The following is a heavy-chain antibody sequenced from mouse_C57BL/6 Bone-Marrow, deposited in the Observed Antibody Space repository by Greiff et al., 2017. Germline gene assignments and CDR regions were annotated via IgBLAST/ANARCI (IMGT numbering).Heavy chain of an antibody. CDR3: ARATAQDTWAMDY. CDR2: ISSGSSTI. Sequence: EVKLMESGGGLVKPGGSLKLSCAASGFTFSDYGMHWVRQAPEKGLEWVAYISSGSSTIYYADTVKGRFTISRDNAKNTLFLQMTSLRSEDTAIYYCARATAQDTWAMDYWGQGTSVTVSS. CDR1: GFTFSDYG. D-gene: IGHD3-2*02. J-gene: IGHJ4*01. V-gene: IGHV5-17*01.